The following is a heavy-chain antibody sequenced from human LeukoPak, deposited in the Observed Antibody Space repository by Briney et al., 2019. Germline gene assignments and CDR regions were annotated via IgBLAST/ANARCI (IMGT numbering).Heavy chain of an antibody. Sequence: SVKVSCKASGGTFSSYAISWVRQAPGQGLEWMGRIIPILGIANYAQKFQGRVTITADKSTSTAYMELSSLRSEDTAVYYCARDRVPAAPTLSYDAFDIWGQGTMVTVSS. V-gene: IGHV1-69*04. CDR3: ARDRVPAAPTLSYDAFDI. CDR2: IIPILGIA. D-gene: IGHD2-2*01. J-gene: IGHJ3*02. CDR1: GGTFSSYA.